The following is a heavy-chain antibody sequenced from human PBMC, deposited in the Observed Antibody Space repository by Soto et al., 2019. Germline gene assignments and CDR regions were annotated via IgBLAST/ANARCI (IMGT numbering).Heavy chain of an antibody. CDR3: AKQMATTPYYYYGMDV. J-gene: IGHJ6*02. V-gene: IGHV3-7*03. D-gene: IGHD5-12*01. CDR2: IKQDGSEK. CDR1: GFTFSSYW. Sequence: SLRLSCAASGFTFSSYWMSWVRQAPGKGLEWVANIKQDGSEKYYVDSVKGRFTISRDNAKNSLYLQMNSLRAEDTAVYYCAKQMATTPYYYYGMDVWGQGTTVTVSS.